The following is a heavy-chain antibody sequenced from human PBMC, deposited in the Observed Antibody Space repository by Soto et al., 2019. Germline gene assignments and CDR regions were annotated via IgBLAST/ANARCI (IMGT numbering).Heavy chain of an antibody. Sequence: PSETLSLTCTVSGGSTSSGDYYWSWIRQPPGKGLEWIGYIYYSGSTNYNPSLKSRVTISVDTSKNQFSLKLSSVTAADTAVYYCARLTRGYQFDYWGQGTLVTVSS. CDR1: GGSTSSGDYY. J-gene: IGHJ4*02. CDR3: ARLTRGYQFDY. D-gene: IGHD5-12*01. V-gene: IGHV4-61*08. CDR2: IYYSGST.